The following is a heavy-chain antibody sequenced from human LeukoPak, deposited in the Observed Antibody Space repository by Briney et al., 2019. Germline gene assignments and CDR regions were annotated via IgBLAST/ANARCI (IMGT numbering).Heavy chain of an antibody. CDR2: ISSSSSSYI. CDR1: GFTFSSYS. CDR3: ARVSPVDYDFWSGYPRYYYYMDV. D-gene: IGHD3-3*01. J-gene: IGHJ6*03. Sequence: KSGGSLRLSCAASGFTFSSYSMNWVRQAPGKGLEWVSSISSSSSSYIYYADSVKGRFTISRDNAKNSLYLQMNSLRAEDTAVYYCARVSPVDYDFWSGYPRYYYYMDVWGKGTTVTVSS. V-gene: IGHV3-21*01.